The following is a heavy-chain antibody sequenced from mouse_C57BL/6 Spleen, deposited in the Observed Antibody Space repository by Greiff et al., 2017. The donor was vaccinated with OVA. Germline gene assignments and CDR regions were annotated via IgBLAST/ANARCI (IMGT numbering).Heavy chain of an antibody. CDR1: GYTFTSYW. J-gene: IGHJ3*01. CDR3: ARGEDYYGTPIAY. Sequence: QVQLQQPGAELVRPGTSVKLSCKASGYTFTSYWMHWVKQRPGQGLEWIGVIDPSGSYTNYNQKFKGKATLTVDTSSSTAYMQLSSLTSEDSAVYYCARGEDYYGTPIAYWGQGTLVTVSA. D-gene: IGHD1-1*01. V-gene: IGHV1-59*01. CDR2: IDPSGSYT.